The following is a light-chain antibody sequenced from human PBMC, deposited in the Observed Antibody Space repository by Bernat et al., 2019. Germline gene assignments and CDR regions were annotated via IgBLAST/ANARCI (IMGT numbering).Light chain of an antibody. CDR2: SAS. Sequence: DIQMTQSPSSLSASVVDTVTITCRASQSICHSLYWYQQKAGKAPNLLIFSASSVQIGVPSRFSGSGSGTDFTLTIISLEPEDFATYYCQPSYITPLIFGGGTKVEIK. CDR1: QSICHS. V-gene: IGKV1-39*01. CDR3: QPSYITPLI. J-gene: IGKJ4*01.